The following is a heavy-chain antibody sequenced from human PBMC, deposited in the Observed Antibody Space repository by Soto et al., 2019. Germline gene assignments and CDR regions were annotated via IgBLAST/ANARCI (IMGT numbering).Heavy chain of an antibody. V-gene: IGHV1-69*12. CDR2: IIPFFVTA. J-gene: IGHJ6*02. CDR1: GGTFSNYA. D-gene: IGHD2-2*01. CDR3: ARETAGVTAAMRGGYYYGMDV. Sequence: QVQLVQSGAEVKKPGSSVKVSCKASGGTFSNYAITWVRQAPGQGLEWMGGIIPFFVTANYAQKFQGRVTITADEDTRTAYMELSRLTSEETAVYFCARETAGVTAAMRGGYYYGMDVWGQGTTVTVSS.